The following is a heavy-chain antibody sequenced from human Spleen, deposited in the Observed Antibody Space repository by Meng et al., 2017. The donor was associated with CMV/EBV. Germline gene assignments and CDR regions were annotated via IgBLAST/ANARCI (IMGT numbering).Heavy chain of an antibody. CDR1: GFTFSSHA. D-gene: IGHD3-22*01. J-gene: IGHJ3*02. Sequence: GGSLRLSCAASGFTFSSHAMSWVRQAPGKGLKWVSGISASGGGTYYADSVKGRFTISRDNSKNTLYLQMNSLRAEDTAVYYCAKDGGYDSSGYYYRAFDIWGQGTMVTVSS. CDR3: AKDGGYDSSGYYYRAFDI. V-gene: IGHV3-23*01. CDR2: ISASGGGT.